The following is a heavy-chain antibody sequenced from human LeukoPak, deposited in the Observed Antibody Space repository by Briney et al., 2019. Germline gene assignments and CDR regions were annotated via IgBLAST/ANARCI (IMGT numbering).Heavy chain of an antibody. J-gene: IGHJ5*02. CDR2: IYSGGST. CDR1: GFTVSSNY. CDR3: ARVRERWGNWFDP. D-gene: IGHD4-23*01. Sequence: GGSLRLSCAASGFTVSSNYMSWVRQAPGKGLEWVSVIYSGGSTYYADSVKGRFTISRDNSKNTLYLQMNSLRAEDTAVYYCARVRERWGNWFDPWGQETLVTVSS. V-gene: IGHV3-53*01.